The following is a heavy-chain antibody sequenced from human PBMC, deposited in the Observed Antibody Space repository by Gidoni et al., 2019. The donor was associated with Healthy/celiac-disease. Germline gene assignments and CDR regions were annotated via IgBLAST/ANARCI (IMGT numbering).Heavy chain of an antibody. CDR3: AKVRPPNLLIAVGDY. V-gene: IGHV3-23*01. CDR1: GFTSSSYA. CDR2: ISGSGGST. D-gene: IGHD6-19*01. Sequence: EVQLLESGGGLVQTVGSLRLPCAASGFTSSSYAMSWVRPAPGKGLEWVSAISGSGGSTYYADSVKGRFTISRDNSKNTLYLQMNSLRAEDTAVYYCAKVRPPNLLIAVGDYWGQGTLVTVS. J-gene: IGHJ4*02.